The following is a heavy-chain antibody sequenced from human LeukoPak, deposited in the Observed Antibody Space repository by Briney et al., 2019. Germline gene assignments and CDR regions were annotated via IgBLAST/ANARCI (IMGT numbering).Heavy chain of an antibody. V-gene: IGHV3-30-3*01. CDR2: VSYDGGSK. J-gene: IGHJ4*02. CDR1: GFTFSRHA. CDR3: ARVKGGIAAAGNYFDY. D-gene: IGHD6-13*01. Sequence: GRSLRLSCAASGFTFSRHAMHWVRQGPGKGLEWVALVSYDGGSKYYADSVKGRITISRDNSKNTLHLQMNSLRTEDTAVYYCARVKGGIAAAGNYFDYWGQGTLVTVSS.